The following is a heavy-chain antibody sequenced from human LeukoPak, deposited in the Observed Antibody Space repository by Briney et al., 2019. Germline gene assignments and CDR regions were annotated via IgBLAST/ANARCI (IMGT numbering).Heavy chain of an antibody. CDR3: AGARGYSYGFDYYGMDV. CDR1: GGSISSYY. V-gene: IGHV4-4*07. CDR2: IYTSGST. D-gene: IGHD5-18*01. Sequence: SETLSLTCTVSGGSISSYYWSWIRQPAGKGLEWIGRIYTSGSTNYDPSLKSRVIMSVDTSKNQFSLKLSSVTAADTAVYYCAGARGYSYGFDYYGMDVWGQGTTVTVSS. J-gene: IGHJ6*02.